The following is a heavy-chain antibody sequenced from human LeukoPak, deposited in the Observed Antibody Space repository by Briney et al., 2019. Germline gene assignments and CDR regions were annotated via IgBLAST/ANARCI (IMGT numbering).Heavy chain of an antibody. CDR3: ARDHTSGYYSWFDP. CDR1: GGSISSYY. D-gene: IGHD3-22*01. Sequence: SETLSLTCTVSGGSISSYYWSWIRQPAGKGLEWIGRIYTGGSTNYNPSLKSRVTMSVDTSKNQFSLKLSSVTAADTAVYYCARDHTSGYYSWFDPWGQGTLVTVSS. J-gene: IGHJ5*02. V-gene: IGHV4-4*07. CDR2: IYTGGST.